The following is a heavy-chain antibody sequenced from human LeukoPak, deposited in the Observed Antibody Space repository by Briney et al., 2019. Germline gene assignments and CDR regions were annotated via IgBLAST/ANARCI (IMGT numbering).Heavy chain of an antibody. J-gene: IGHJ4*02. CDR1: GGSISSYY. CDR3: ARGRAYYDSSGPWLDY. Sequence: PSETLSLTCTVSGGSISSYYWSWIRQPPGKGLEWIGYIYYSGSTNYNPSLKSRVTISVDTSKNQFSLKLSSVTAADTAVYYCARGRAYYDSSGPWLDYWGQGTLVTVSS. CDR2: IYYSGST. V-gene: IGHV4-59*01. D-gene: IGHD3-22*01.